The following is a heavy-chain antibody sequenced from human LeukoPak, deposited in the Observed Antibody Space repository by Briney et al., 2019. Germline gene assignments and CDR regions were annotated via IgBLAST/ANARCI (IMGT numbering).Heavy chain of an antibody. D-gene: IGHD2-2*01. J-gene: IGHJ4*02. Sequence: SETLSLTCTVSGGSMNNYYWSWFRQPPGQGLEWIGYIYYIGRTNYNPSLKSRLTISVDTSKNQFSLKVSSVTAADTALYFCARAIFPAAMASFDSWGQGTLVTVSS. CDR3: ARAIFPAAMASFDS. CDR2: IYYIGRT. CDR1: GGSMNNYY. V-gene: IGHV4-59*01.